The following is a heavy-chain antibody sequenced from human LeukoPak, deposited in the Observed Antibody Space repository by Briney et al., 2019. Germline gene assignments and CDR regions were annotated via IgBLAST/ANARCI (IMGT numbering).Heavy chain of an antibody. CDR2: IYSGGNT. CDR1: GFTVSSNY. J-gene: IGHJ6*02. D-gene: IGHD2-15*01. Sequence: GGSLRLSCAASGFTVSSNYMSWVRQAPGKGLEGVSFIYSGGNTYYADSVKGRFTLSRDNSKNTVYLQMNSLRAEDTAVYYCARTPMFYFYGMDVWGQGTTVTVSS. V-gene: IGHV3-66*01. CDR3: ARTPMFYFYGMDV.